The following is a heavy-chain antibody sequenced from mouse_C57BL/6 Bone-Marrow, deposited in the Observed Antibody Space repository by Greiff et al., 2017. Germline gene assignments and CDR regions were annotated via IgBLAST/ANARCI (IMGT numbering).Heavy chain of an antibody. Sequence: VKLMESGAELARPGASVKLSCKASGYTFTSYGISWVKQRTGQGLEWIGEIYPRSGNTYYNEKFKGKATLTADKSSSTAYMELRSLTSEDSAVYFCARKANWDWYFDVWGTGTTVTVSS. V-gene: IGHV1-81*01. D-gene: IGHD4-1*01. J-gene: IGHJ1*03. CDR2: IYPRSGNT. CDR3: ARKANWDWYFDV. CDR1: GYTFTSYG.